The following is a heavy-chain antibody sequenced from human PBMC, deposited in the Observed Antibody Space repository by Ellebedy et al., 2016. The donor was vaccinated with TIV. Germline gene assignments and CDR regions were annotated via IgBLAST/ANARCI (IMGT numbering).Heavy chain of an antibody. CDR3: ANLRPSSGWYQELGDYYYGMDV. CDR1: GFTFSSYA. Sequence: GESLKISXAASGFTFSSYAMSWVRQAPGKGLEWVSSISSSSSYIYYADSVKGRFTISRDNAKNTLYLQMNSLRAEDTAVYYCANLRPSSGWYQELGDYYYGMDVWGQGTTVTVSS. V-gene: IGHV3-21*01. D-gene: IGHD6-19*01. CDR2: ISSSSSYI. J-gene: IGHJ6*02.